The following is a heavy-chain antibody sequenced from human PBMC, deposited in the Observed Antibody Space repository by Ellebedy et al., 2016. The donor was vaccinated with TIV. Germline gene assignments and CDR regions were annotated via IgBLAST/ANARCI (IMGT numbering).Heavy chain of an antibody. Sequence: GESLKISCEASGFSFRSHWMGWVRQAPGKGLDWVANIYQDGSDQHYVDSVKGRFTISRDNAKNFLFLQMNSLRVEDTAVYYCARRGSYGDYAVQINSWFDAWGQGIRVTVSS. CDR3: ARRGSYGDYAVQINSWFDA. CDR2: IYQDGSDQ. J-gene: IGHJ5*02. CDR1: GFSFRSHW. V-gene: IGHV3-7*01. D-gene: IGHD4-17*01.